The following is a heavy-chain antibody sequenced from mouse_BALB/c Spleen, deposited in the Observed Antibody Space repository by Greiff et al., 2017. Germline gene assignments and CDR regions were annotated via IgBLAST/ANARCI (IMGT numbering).Heavy chain of an antibody. CDR2: IYPGDGDT. CDR1: GYAFSSSW. D-gene: IGHD2-14*01. J-gene: IGHJ3*01. V-gene: IGHV1-82*01. CDR3: ARAAYYRYDTWFAY. Sequence: QVQLQQSGPELVKPGASVKISCKASGYAFSSSWMNWVKQRPGQGLEWIGRIYPGDGDTNYNGKFKGKATLTADKSSSTAYMQLSSLTSVDSAVYFCARAAYYRYDTWFAYWGQGTLVTVSA.